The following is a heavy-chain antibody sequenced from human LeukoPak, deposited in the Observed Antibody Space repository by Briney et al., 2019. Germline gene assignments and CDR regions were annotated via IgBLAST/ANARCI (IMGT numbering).Heavy chain of an antibody. J-gene: IGHJ4*02. Sequence: GASVKVSCKASGYTFTGYYMHWVRQAPGQGLEWMGWISPYNSNTNYAQKLQGRVTMTTDTSTSTAYMELRSLRSDDTAVFYCAREGEHCSAGSCYWVGFDFWGQGTLVTVSS. D-gene: IGHD2-15*01. CDR2: ISPYNSNT. CDR1: GYTFTGYY. V-gene: IGHV1-18*04. CDR3: AREGEHCSAGSCYWVGFDF.